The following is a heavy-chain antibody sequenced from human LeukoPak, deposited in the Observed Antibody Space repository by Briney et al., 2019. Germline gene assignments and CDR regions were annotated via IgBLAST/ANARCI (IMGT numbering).Heavy chain of an antibody. Sequence: GASVKVSCKASGGTFSSYAIGWVRQAPGQGLEWMGGIIPIFGTANYAQKFQGRVTITADESTSTAYMELSSLRSEDTAVYYCAREDYGSGSYSSTHFDYWGQGTLVTVSS. V-gene: IGHV1-69*13. J-gene: IGHJ4*02. CDR1: GGTFSSYA. CDR3: AREDYGSGSYSSTHFDY. D-gene: IGHD3-10*01. CDR2: IIPIFGTA.